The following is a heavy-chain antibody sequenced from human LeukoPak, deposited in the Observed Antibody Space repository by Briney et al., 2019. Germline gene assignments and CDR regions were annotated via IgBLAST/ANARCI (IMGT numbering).Heavy chain of an antibody. CDR2: IYPRDGST. V-gene: IGHV1-46*01. CDR1: RYTFTSNC. J-gene: IGHJ4*02. Sequence: ASVKVSCKASRYTFTSNCIHWVRQAPGQGLEWMGMIYPRDGSTSYAQKFQGRVTVTRDTSTSTVHMELSGLRSEDTAVYYCARDQEGFDYWGQGTLVTVSS. CDR3: ARDQEGFDY.